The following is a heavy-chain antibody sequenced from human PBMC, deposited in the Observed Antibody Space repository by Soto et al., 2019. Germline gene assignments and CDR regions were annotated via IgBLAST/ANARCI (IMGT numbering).Heavy chain of an antibody. D-gene: IGHD3-9*01. CDR2: IIPIFGTA. V-gene: IGHV1-69*06. Sequence: SVKVSCKASGGTFSSYAISWVRQAPGQGLEWMGGIIPIFGTANYAQKFQGRVTITADKSTSTAYMELSSLRSEDTAVYYCAKAEINYDILTGFDYWGQGTLVTVSS. J-gene: IGHJ4*02. CDR3: AKAEINYDILTGFDY. CDR1: GGTFSSYA.